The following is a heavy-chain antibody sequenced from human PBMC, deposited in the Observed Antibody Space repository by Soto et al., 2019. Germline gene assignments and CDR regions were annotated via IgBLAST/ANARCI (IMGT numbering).Heavy chain of an antibody. J-gene: IGHJ4*02. V-gene: IGHV3-15*07. D-gene: IGHD5-18*01. CDR1: GVTLSNVW. Sequence: PGESLKISCAVSGVTLSNVWMNWVRQAPGKGPEWVGRIKSKTDGGTVEYAAPVKDRFTISRDDSENTLYLQMNSLKTEDTAVYYCSHGYYQYFESWGQGTLVTVSS. CDR2: IKSKTDGGTV. CDR3: SHGYYQYFES.